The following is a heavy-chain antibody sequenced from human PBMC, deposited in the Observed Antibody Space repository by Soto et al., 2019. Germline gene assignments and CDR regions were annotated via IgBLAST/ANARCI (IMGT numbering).Heavy chain of an antibody. J-gene: IGHJ4*02. Sequence: ETLSLTCAVYGGSFSGYYWSWIRQPPGKGLEWIGEINHSGSTNYNPSLKSRVTISVDTSKNQFSLKLSSVTTADTAVYYCAREYCSSTSCYGDDYWGQGTLVTVSS. CDR3: AREYCSSTSCYGDDY. CDR1: GGSFSGYY. D-gene: IGHD2-2*01. CDR2: INHSGST. V-gene: IGHV4-34*01.